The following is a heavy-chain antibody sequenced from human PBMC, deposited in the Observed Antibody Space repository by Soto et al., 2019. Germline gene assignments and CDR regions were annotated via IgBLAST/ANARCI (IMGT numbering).Heavy chain of an antibody. CDR3: ARHGGGSRFLEWLLDYYGMDV. CDR1: GYSFTSYW. J-gene: IGHJ6*02. Sequence: GESLKISCKGSGYSFTSYWISWVRQMPGKGLEWMGRIDPSDSCTNYSPSFQGHVTISADKSISTAYLQWSSLKASDTAMYYCARHGGGSRFLEWLLDYYGMDVWGQGTTVTVSS. D-gene: IGHD3-3*01. V-gene: IGHV5-10-1*01. CDR2: IDPSDSCT.